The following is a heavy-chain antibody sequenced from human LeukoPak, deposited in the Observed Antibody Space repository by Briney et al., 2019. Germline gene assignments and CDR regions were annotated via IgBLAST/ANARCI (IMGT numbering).Heavy chain of an antibody. Sequence: PSETLPLTCSVSGYSISSGSYWGWIRQPPGKGLEWIGSIYHSGSTYYNPPLKSRVTISVDTSKNQFSLKLNPVTAADTAVYYCARISPQWELDAFDIWGQGTMVTVSS. CDR2: IYHSGST. CDR3: ARISPQWELDAFDI. CDR1: GYSISSGSY. J-gene: IGHJ3*02. V-gene: IGHV4-38-2*01. D-gene: IGHD1-26*01.